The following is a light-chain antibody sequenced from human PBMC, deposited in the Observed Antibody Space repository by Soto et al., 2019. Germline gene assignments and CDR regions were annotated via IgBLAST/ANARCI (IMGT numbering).Light chain of an antibody. Sequence: IVMTQSPDSLAVSLGERATINCKSSQSVLYSSNNKNYLAWYQQKPGQPPKLLIYWASTRESGVPDRFSGRGSGTDFTLTISSLQAEDGAVYYCQQYYSTLWTFGQGTKVEIK. CDR3: QQYYSTLWT. V-gene: IGKV4-1*01. J-gene: IGKJ1*01. CDR2: WAS. CDR1: QSVLYSSNNKNY.